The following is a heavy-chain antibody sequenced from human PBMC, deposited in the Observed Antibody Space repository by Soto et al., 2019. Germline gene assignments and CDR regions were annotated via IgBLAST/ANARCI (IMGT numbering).Heavy chain of an antibody. CDR3: ARQGSSGWYDAFDI. CDR2: IDVTDSYT. V-gene: IGHV5-10-1*01. Sequence: PGESLKISCQGSGDNFNTYWITWVRQMPGKGLEWMGRIDVTDSYTDYSPYFQGHVTISADKSTNTAYLQWTGLLASDTALYYCARQGSSGWYDAFDIWGQVTMVTVSS. CDR1: GDNFNTYW. J-gene: IGHJ3*02. D-gene: IGHD6-19*01.